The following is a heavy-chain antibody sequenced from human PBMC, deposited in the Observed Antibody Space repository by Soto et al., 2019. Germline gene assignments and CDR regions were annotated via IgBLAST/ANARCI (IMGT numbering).Heavy chain of an antibody. V-gene: IGHV3-30*18. CDR2: ISYDGSNK. CDR1: GFTFSSYG. Sequence: QVQLVESGGGVVQPGRSLRLSCAASGFTFSSYGMHWVRQAPGKGLEWVAVISYDGSNKYYADSVKGRFTISRDNSKNTLYLQMNSLRAEDTAVYYCAKVTMVRGVIHQIFDYWGQGTLVTVSS. J-gene: IGHJ4*02. CDR3: AKVTMVRGVIHQIFDY. D-gene: IGHD3-10*01.